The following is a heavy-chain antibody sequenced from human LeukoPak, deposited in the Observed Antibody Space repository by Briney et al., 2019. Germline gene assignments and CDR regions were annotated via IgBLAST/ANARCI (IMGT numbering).Heavy chain of an antibody. CDR3: ARGRVVVAAYYFDH. CDR2: IYSGGST. CDR1: GFTVSSNY. J-gene: IGHJ4*02. Sequence: GGSLRLSCAASGFTVSSNYMSWVRQAPGKGLEWVSVIYSGGSTYYADSVEGRFTISRDNSKNTLYLQMNSLRAEDTAVYYCARGRVVVAAYYFDHWGQGTLVTVSS. V-gene: IGHV3-66*02. D-gene: IGHD2-15*01.